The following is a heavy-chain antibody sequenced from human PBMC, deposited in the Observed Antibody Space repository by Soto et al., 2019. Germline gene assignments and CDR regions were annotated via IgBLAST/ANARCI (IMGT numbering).Heavy chain of an antibody. CDR3: AKDRSLLLWFGELSADAFDI. J-gene: IGHJ3*02. V-gene: IGHV3-23*01. D-gene: IGHD3-10*01. Sequence: PGGPLRLPCAASGFAFISHALSWVRQALGNGLEWVSAISGSGGSTYYADSVKGRFTISRDNSKNTLYLQMNSLRAEDTAVYYCAKDRSLLLWFGELSADAFDIWGQGTMVTVSS. CDR2: ISGSGGST. CDR1: GFAFISHA.